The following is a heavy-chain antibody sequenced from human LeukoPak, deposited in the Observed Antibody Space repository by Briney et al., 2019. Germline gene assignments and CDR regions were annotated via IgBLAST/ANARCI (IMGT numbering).Heavy chain of an antibody. CDR3: AKGAEIDL. CDR1: GFNFTNYA. V-gene: IGHV3-23*01. D-gene: IGHD3-16*01. CDR2: VTGPGDTT. J-gene: IGHJ5*02. Sequence: GGSLRLSCATSGFNFTNYAMNWVRQAPGKGLEWVSAVTGPGDTTYYADSVKGRFFMSREDSKTTVYLQMNSLRAEDTAIYYCAKGAEIDLWGQGTLVTVSS.